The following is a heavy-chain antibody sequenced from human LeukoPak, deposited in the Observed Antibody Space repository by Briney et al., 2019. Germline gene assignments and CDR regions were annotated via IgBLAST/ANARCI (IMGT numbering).Heavy chain of an antibody. CDR1: GYTFTGYY. Sequence: ASVNVSCTASGYTFTGYYMHWVRQAPGQGLEWMGWINPNSGGTNYAQKFQGWVTMTRDTSISTAYMELSRLRSDDTAVYYCARVCGGDCYYFDYWGQGTLVTVSS. CDR3: ARVCGGDCYYFDY. D-gene: IGHD2-21*02. V-gene: IGHV1-2*04. CDR2: INPNSGGT. J-gene: IGHJ4*02.